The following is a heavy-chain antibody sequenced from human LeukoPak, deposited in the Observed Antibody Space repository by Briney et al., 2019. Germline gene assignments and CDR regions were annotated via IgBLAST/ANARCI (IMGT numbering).Heavy chain of an antibody. CDR3: AREGYYYGMDV. CDR1: GGSINSGGYY. Sequence: PSQTLSLTCTVSGGSINSGGYYWSWIRQPPGKGLEWIGYIYYSGSTNYNPSLKSRVTISVDTSKNQFSLKLSSVTAADTAVYYCAREGYYYGMDVWGQGTTVTVSS. V-gene: IGHV4-61*08. CDR2: IYYSGST. J-gene: IGHJ6*02.